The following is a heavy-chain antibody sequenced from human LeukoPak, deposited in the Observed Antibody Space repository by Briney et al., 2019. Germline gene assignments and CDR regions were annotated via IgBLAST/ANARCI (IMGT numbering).Heavy chain of an antibody. J-gene: IGHJ3*02. Sequence: PGGSLRLSCAASGFTFISYGMSWVRQAPGKGLEWVSGITGSGGSTYYADSVKGRFTISRDNSKNTLYLQMNSLRAEDTAVYYVSFPYDSSGYSDADAFDIWGQGTMVTVSS. CDR3: SFPYDSSGYSDADAFDI. CDR2: ITGSGGST. V-gene: IGHV3-23*01. CDR1: GFTFISYG. D-gene: IGHD3-22*01.